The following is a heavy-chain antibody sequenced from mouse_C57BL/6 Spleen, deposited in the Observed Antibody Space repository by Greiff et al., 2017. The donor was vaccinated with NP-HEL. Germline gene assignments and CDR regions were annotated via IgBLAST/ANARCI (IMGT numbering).Heavy chain of an antibody. CDR1: GYTFTSYW. J-gene: IGHJ1*03. CDR2: IHPNSGST. CDR3: ARPFYYYGSSYGGYFDV. Sequence: QVQLQQPGAELVKPGASVKLSCKASGYTFTSYWMHWVKQRPGQGLEWIGMIHPNSGSTNYNEKFKIKATLTVDKSSSTAYMQLSSLTSEDSAVYYCARPFYYYGSSYGGYFDVWGTGTTVTVSS. D-gene: IGHD1-1*01. V-gene: IGHV1-64*01.